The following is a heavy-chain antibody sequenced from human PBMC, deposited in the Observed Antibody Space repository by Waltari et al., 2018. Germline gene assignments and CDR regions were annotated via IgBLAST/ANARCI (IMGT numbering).Heavy chain of an antibody. Sequence: EVQLVESGGGLVQPGGSLRLPCAAPGFPFSSYWMPWFRQAPGTGLEWVATIKPDGSGKFYVDSVKGRFSISRDNAKNSLYLQMNSLRAEDTAIFYCARMGAGRAPDYWGQGTLVTVSS. V-gene: IGHV3-7*03. CDR1: GFPFSSYW. J-gene: IGHJ4*02. D-gene: IGHD3-16*01. CDR2: IKPDGSGK. CDR3: ARMGAGRAPDY.